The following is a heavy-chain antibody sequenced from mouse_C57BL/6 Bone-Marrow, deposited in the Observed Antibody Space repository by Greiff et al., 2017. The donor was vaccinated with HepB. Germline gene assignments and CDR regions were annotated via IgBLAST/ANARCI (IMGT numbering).Heavy chain of an antibody. D-gene: IGHD2-2*01. CDR2: IRLKSDNYAT. CDR1: GFTFSNYW. CDR3: TYLLWFPRGFDS. V-gene: IGHV6-3*01. J-gene: IGHJ2*01. Sequence: EVKLEESGGGLVQPGGSMKLSCVASGFTFSNYWMNWVRQSPEKGLEWVAQIRLKSDNYATHYAESVKGRFTISRDDSKSSFYLQMSNLRAEDTGINYCTYLLWFPRGFDSWGQGTTLT.